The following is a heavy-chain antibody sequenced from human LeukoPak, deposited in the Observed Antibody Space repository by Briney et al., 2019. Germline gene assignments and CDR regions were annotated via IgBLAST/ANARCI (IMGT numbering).Heavy chain of an antibody. CDR2: IYYSGST. Sequence: KPSETLSLTCTVSGGSISSYYWSWIRQPPGKGLEWIGYIYYSGSTSYNPSLKSRVTISVDTSKNQFSLKLSSVTAADTAVYYCARGGGWESLDYWGQGTLVTVSS. D-gene: IGHD1-26*01. J-gene: IGHJ4*02. V-gene: IGHV4-59*13. CDR3: ARGGGWESLDY. CDR1: GGSISSYY.